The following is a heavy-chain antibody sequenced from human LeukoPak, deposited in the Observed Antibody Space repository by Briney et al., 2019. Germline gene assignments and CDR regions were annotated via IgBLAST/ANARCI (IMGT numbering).Heavy chain of an antibody. CDR1: GDSIRNYY. CDR2: IYYRGNT. V-gene: IGHV4-59*01. J-gene: IGHJ4*02. D-gene: IGHD6-6*01. CDR3: ARDSPPQYASSSAGFDY. Sequence: SETPSLTCTVSGDSIRNYYWSWIRQPPGRGLEWIGYIYYRGNTNYNPSLKSRVIISIDTSKKQFSLKMSSVTAADTTVYFCARDSPPQYASSSAGFDYWGQGTLVTVSS.